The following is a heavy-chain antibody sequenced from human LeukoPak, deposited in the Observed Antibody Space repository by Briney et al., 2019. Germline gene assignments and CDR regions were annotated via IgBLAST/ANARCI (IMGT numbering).Heavy chain of an antibody. CDR3: ARERGSGLPLDY. V-gene: IGHV4-59*01. CDR1: GGSISSYY. J-gene: IGHJ4*02. Sequence: KPSETLSLTCTVSGGSISSYYWSWIRQPPGKGLEWIGYIYYSGSTNYNPSLKSRVTISVDTSKNQFSLKLSSVTAADTAVYYCARERGSGLPLDYWGQGTLVTVSS. CDR2: IYYSGST. D-gene: IGHD3-10*01.